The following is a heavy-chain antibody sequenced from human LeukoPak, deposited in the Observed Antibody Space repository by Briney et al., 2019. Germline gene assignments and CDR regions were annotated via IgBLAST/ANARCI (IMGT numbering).Heavy chain of an antibody. Sequence: AGSLRLSCAVSGFSVTNNYMSWVRQAPGKGLEWVSVFSLGCVTYYADSVKGRFTISRDNSDNTLYLQMKSLRAEDTAVYYCARGDGYAFFDYWGQGTLATIAS. CDR3: ARGDGYAFFDY. CDR1: GFSVTNNY. D-gene: IGHD5-24*01. J-gene: IGHJ4*02. V-gene: IGHV3-53*01. CDR2: FSLGCVT.